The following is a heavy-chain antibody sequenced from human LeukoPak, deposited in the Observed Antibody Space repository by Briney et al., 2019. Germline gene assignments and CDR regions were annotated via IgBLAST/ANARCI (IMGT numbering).Heavy chain of an antibody. CDR2: IHYSGST. V-gene: IGHV4-39*01. CDR1: GGSISSSGYF. J-gene: IGHJ4*02. CDR3: ARQRDYYDSSGFDYFDY. Sequence: SSETLSLTCTVSGGSISSSGYFWGWIRQPPGKGLAWIGSIHYSGSTYYDPSLKSRVSISVDTSKNQFSQRLRSVTAADTAVYYCARQRDYYDSSGFDYFDYWGQGTLVTVSS. D-gene: IGHD3-22*01.